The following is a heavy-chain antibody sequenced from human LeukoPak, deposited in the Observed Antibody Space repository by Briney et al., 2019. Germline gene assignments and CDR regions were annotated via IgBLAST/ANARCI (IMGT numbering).Heavy chain of an antibody. CDR3: APRQDMRWD. CDR1: ASTFSNYW. V-gene: IGHV3-74*01. J-gene: IGHJ4*02. D-gene: IGHD2-15*01. Sequence: GGSLTLARVASASTFSNYWMEWVRQAPGEGLVWVSRINSDGSITNYADSVKGRITIYRDNAKNILYLQMDNLRAEDTGVYYCAPRQDMRWDWGQGTLLTVSS. CDR2: INSDGSIT.